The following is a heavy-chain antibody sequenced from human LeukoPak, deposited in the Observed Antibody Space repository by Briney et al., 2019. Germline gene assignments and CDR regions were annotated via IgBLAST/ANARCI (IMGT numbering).Heavy chain of an antibody. V-gene: IGHV3-11*01. CDR1: GFTFSAYH. J-gene: IGHJ2*01. D-gene: IGHD6-13*01. CDR3: ARVGPAAAGRGYWYFDL. Sequence: GGSLRLSCAASGFTFSAYHMSWIRQAPGKGLEWLSYISSSGYTMYYADSVKGRFTISRDNTKNSVYLQMNSLRAEDTAVYYCARVGPAAAGRGYWYFDLWGRGTLVTVS. CDR2: ISSSGYTM.